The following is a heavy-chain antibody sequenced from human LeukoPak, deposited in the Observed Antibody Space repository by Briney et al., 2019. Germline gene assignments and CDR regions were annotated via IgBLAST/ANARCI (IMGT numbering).Heavy chain of an antibody. CDR1: GYTFTSYG. J-gene: IGHJ4*02. D-gene: IGHD2-2*01. Sequence: GASVKVSCKASGYTFTSYGISWVRQAPGQGLEWMGWISAYNGNTNYAQKLQGRVTMTTDTSTSTAYMELRSLRSDDTAVYYCARDEVLREYQLPFDYWGQGTLVTVSS. CDR2: ISAYNGNT. CDR3: ARDEVLREYQLPFDY. V-gene: IGHV1-18*01.